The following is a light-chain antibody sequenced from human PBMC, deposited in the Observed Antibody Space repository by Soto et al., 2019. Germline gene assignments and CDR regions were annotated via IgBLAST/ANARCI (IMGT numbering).Light chain of an antibody. Sequence: EVVMTQSPATLSVSPGESAALSCRASQTISTNLAWYQLKPGQAPRLLLYSASSRATGLPARFSGSGSGTEFTLTISSLESEDIGIYYCQQYNKWPNTFGQGTRLEMK. CDR2: SAS. CDR1: QTISTN. J-gene: IGKJ2*01. V-gene: IGKV3-15*01. CDR3: QQYNKWPNT.